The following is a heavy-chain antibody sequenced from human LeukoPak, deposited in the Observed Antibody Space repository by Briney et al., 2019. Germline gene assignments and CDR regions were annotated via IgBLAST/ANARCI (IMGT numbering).Heavy chain of an antibody. Sequence: KTGGSLRLSCAASGFTFSTSTMNWVRQAPGKGLEWVSSISSSNDHIYYADSVKGRFTISRGSAKNSLYLQMNSLRAEDTAVYYCVRIPNSAGFPNWFDPWGQGTLVTVSS. CDR1: GFTFSTST. D-gene: IGHD6-19*01. J-gene: IGHJ5*02. CDR3: VRIPNSAGFPNWFDP. CDR2: ISSSNDHI. V-gene: IGHV3-21*01.